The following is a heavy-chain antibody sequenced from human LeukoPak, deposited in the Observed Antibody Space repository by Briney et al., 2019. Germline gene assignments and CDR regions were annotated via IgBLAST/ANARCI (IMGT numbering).Heavy chain of an antibody. D-gene: IGHD6-19*01. J-gene: IGHJ5*02. CDR3: ARKAGYSSGWYGL. CDR1: GFTFSSYW. Sequence: AGGSLRLSCAASGFTFSSYWMSWIRQPPGKGLEWIGEINHSGSTNNNPSLKSRVTISVDTSKNQFSLKLSSVTAADTAVYYCARKAGYSSGWYGLWGQGTLVTVSS. V-gene: IGHV4-34*01. CDR2: INHSGST.